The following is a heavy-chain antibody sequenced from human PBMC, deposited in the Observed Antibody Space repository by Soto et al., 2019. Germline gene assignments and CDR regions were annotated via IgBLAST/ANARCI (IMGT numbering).Heavy chain of an antibody. CDR2: INPSSGST. J-gene: IGHJ1*01. CDR1: GYTFTSYY. Sequence: QVQLVQSGAEGKKPGASVKVSCKASGYTFTSYYIHWVRQAPGQGLEWMGIINPSSGSTSYPQRFQGRVTMTRDTSTSTVYMELSSLRFEDTAVYFCARGPISSVGQYWGQGTQVTVSS. CDR3: ARGPISSVGQY. D-gene: IGHD6-13*01. V-gene: IGHV1-46*01.